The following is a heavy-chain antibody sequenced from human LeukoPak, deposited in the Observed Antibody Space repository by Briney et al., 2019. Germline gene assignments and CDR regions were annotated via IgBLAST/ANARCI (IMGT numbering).Heavy chain of an antibody. J-gene: IGHJ4*02. CDR2: INHSGST. CDR3: ARVTSSSGYDFDYFDY. CDR1: GGSFSGYY. V-gene: IGHV4-34*01. D-gene: IGHD5-12*01. Sequence: SETLSLTCAVYGGSFSGYYWSWIRQPPGKGLEWIGEINHSGSTNYNPSLKSRVTISVDTSKNQFSLKLGSVTAADTAVYYCARVTSSSGYDFDYFDYWGQGTLVTVSS.